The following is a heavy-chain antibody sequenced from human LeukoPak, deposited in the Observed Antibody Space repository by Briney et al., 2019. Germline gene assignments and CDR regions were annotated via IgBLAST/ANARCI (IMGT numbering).Heavy chain of an antibody. J-gene: IGHJ4*02. Sequence: GGSLRLSCAASGFTFSSYAMCWVRQAPGEGLDWVSAITGGGGGTYYADSVKGRFTISRDNSKNTLYLQMNSLSAEDTAVYYCAKRVPGWYYCDSWGQGTVVTVSS. CDR2: ITGGGGGT. CDR3: AKRVPGWYYCDS. CDR1: GFTFSSYA. V-gene: IGHV3-23*01. D-gene: IGHD6-19*01.